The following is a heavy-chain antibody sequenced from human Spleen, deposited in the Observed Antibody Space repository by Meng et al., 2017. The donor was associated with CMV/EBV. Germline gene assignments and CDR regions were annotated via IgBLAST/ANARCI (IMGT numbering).Heavy chain of an antibody. J-gene: IGHJ4*02. V-gene: IGHV3-30*01. CDR1: GFTFSSYA. CDR3: ARIGTTAVG. CDR2: LSNDGNNK. Sequence: GESLKISCAASGFTFSSYALHWVRQAPGKGLEWVAVLSNDGNNKYYADSVKGRFTISRDNSKNTLYLQMNSLRAEDTAVYYCARIGTTAVGWGQGTLVTVSS. D-gene: IGHD1-1*01.